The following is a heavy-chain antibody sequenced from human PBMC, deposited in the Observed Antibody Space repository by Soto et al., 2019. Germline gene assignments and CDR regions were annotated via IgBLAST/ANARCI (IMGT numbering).Heavy chain of an antibody. J-gene: IGHJ4*02. Sequence: GESLKISCAASGFTFSSYAMSWVRQAPGKGLEWVSAISGSGGSTYYADSVKGRFTISRDNSKNTLYLQMNSLRAEDTAVYYCAKDRGGIGSFDYWGQGTLVTVSS. CDR1: GFTFSSYA. CDR2: ISGSGGST. D-gene: IGHD1-26*01. CDR3: AKDRGGIGSFDY. V-gene: IGHV3-23*01.